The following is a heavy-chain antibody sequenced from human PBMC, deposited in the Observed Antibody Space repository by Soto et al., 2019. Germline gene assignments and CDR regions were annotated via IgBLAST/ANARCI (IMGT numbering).Heavy chain of an antibody. CDR1: GGSISSGGYY. CDR2: IYYSGST. CDR3: ARGFGELFPYFDY. D-gene: IGHD3-10*01. J-gene: IGHJ4*02. V-gene: IGHV4-31*03. Sequence: LSLTCTVSGGSISSGGYYWSWIRQHPGKGLEWIGYIYYSGSTYYNPSLKSRVTISVDTSKNQFSLKLSSVTAADTAVYYCARGFGELFPYFDYWGQGTLVTVSP.